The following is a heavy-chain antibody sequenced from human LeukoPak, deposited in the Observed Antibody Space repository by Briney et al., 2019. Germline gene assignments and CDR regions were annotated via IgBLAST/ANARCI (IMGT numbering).Heavy chain of an antibody. V-gene: IGHV3-11*05. J-gene: IGHJ4*02. CDR3: ARESATMVRGGVDY. CDR1: GFTFTDYY. CDR2: ISSSSTYT. Sequence: PGESLRLSCAASGFTFTDYYMSWIRQAPGKGLEWVSYISSSSTYTNYADSVKGRFTISRDNAKNSLYLQMNSLRAEDTAVYYCARESATMVRGGVDYWGQGTLVTVSS. D-gene: IGHD3-10*01.